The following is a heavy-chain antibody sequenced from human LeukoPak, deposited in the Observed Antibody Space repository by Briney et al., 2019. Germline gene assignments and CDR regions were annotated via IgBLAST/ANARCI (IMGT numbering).Heavy chain of an antibody. V-gene: IGHV3-7*01. CDR1: GFTFGSYW. CDR3: ARGTYYFDY. J-gene: IGHJ4*02. CDR2: IKQDGSEK. Sequence: GGSLRLSCAASGFTFGSYWMSWVRQAPGKGLEWVANIKQDGSEKYYVDSVKGRFTISRDNAKNSLYLQMNSLRAEDTAVYYCARGTYYFDYWGQGTLVTVSS.